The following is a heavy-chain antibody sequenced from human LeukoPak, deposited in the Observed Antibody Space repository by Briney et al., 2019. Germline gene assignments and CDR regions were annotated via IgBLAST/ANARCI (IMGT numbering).Heavy chain of an antibody. CDR3: ARDSHTYYYDSSGYP. CDR1: GFTFSSYA. D-gene: IGHD3-22*01. J-gene: IGHJ4*02. V-gene: IGHV3-21*01. CDR2: ISSSSSYI. Sequence: PGGSLRLSCAASGFTFSSYAMSWVRQAPGKGLEWVSSISSSSSYIYYADSVKGRFTISRDNAKNSLYLQMNSLRAEDTAVYYCARDSHTYYYDSSGYPWGQGTLVTVSS.